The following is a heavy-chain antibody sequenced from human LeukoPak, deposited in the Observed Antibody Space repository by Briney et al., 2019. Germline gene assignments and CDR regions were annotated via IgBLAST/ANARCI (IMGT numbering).Heavy chain of an antibody. CDR2: ITTGGNVI. J-gene: IGHJ4*02. Sequence: GGSLRLSCAASGFTFSSYSMNWVRQAPGKGLEWVSYITTGGNVIYYADSVKGRFTISRDNAKNSLYLQMNSLRAEDTAVYYCARDPLVGRHPEYWGQGTLVTVSS. V-gene: IGHV3-48*01. D-gene: IGHD2-21*01. CDR3: ARDPLVGRHPEY. CDR1: GFTFSSYS.